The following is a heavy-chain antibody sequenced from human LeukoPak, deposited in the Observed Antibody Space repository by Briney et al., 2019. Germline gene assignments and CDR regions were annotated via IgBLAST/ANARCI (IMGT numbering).Heavy chain of an antibody. V-gene: IGHV4-59*01. CDR3: ARVPRITIFGAGDGPRFDP. CDR1: GGSISSYY. CDR2: IYYSGST. D-gene: IGHD3-3*01. Sequence: PSETLSLTCTVSGGSISSYYWSWIRQPPGKGLEWIGYIYYSGSTNYNPSLKSRVTISVDTSKSQFSLKLSSVTAADTAVYYCARVPRITIFGAGDGPRFDPWGQGTLVTVSS. J-gene: IGHJ5*02.